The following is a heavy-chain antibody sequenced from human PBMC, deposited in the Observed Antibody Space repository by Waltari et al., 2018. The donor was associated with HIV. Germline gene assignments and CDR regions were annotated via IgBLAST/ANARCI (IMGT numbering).Heavy chain of an antibody. D-gene: IGHD2-15*01. CDR2: ISSSSSTM. CDR3: VRDWAGGDY. Sequence: EVQLVESGGGLVQPGGSLRLSCVASGFTFSSYSMNWVRQAPKKGLEWVSYISSSSSTMYYADSVKGRFTISRDNAKNSLYLQMNSLRDDDTAVYYCVRDWAGGDYWGQGTLVTVSS. CDR1: GFTFSSYS. V-gene: IGHV3-48*02. J-gene: IGHJ4*02.